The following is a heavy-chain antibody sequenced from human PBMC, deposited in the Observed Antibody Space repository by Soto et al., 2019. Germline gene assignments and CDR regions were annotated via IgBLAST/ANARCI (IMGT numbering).Heavy chain of an antibody. CDR3: AREGYSSSYFDY. J-gene: IGHJ4*02. D-gene: IGHD6-6*01. CDR1: GGSISSYY. CDR2: IFYSGFT. Sequence: SETLSRTCTVSGGSISSYYWSWIRQPPGKGLEWIGYIFYSGFTNYNPSLKSRVTISVDTSKNQFSLELNSMTAADTAVYYCAREGYSSSYFDYWGPGTLVTVSS. V-gene: IGHV4-59*01.